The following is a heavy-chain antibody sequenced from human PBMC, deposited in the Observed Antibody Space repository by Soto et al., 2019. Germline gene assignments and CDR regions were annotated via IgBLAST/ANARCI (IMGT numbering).Heavy chain of an antibody. CDR3: ARGSPMSSSFPLDY. V-gene: IGHV4-59*01. D-gene: IGHD6-6*01. J-gene: IGHJ4*02. CDR1: GGSISPYY. CDR2: IYYTGST. Sequence: SETLSLTCTVSGGSISPYYLSWIRQPPGKGLEWIGYIYYTGSTNYNASLRSRVTISQDTSKNQFSLKLNSVTAADTAVYYCARGSPMSSSFPLDYGGQGTLVTVSS.